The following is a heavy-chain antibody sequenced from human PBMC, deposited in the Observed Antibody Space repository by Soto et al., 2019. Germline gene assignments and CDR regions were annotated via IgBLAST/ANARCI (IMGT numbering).Heavy chain of an antibody. J-gene: IGHJ4*02. CDR2: IYYSGNT. V-gene: IGHV4-30-4*01. D-gene: IGHD2-15*01. CDR1: GGSISSGGSY. Sequence: PSETLSLTCTVSGGSISSGGSYWGWIRQPPGKGLEWIGYIYYSGNTYFNPSLKSRVTLSVDTSKNQFSLNLRSMTATDTAVYYCVRYCSPPNCPFDYWGKGTLVTV. CDR3: VRYCSPPNCPFDY.